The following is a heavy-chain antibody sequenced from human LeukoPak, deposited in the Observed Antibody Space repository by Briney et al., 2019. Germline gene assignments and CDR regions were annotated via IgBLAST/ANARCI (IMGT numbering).Heavy chain of an antibody. Sequence: GGSLRLSCAVSGFSLSNHGMSWVRPPSGRGRDWVAAVSDSGSDTHYADSVKGCSTPSRDNSKNTLYLQMNRLRAADTAGYYCAKRVPCSSSSVYFDNWGQATLVTVSS. D-gene: IGHD6-6*01. CDR2: VSDSGSDT. V-gene: IGHV3-23*01. CDR1: GFSLSNHG. CDR3: AKRVPCSSSSVYFDN. J-gene: IGHJ4*02.